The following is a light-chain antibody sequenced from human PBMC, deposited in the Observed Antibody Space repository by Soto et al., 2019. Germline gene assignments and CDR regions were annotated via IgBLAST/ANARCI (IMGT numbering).Light chain of an antibody. Sequence: DIQMTQSPSTLSASVGDRVIITCRASQSISNWLAWYQQKPGKAPKLLIYKASSLESGVPSRFSGSGSGTEVALTISSLQPDDFATYYCQQYNDYSRTFGQGTKVE. J-gene: IGKJ1*01. CDR1: QSISNW. CDR2: KAS. CDR3: QQYNDYSRT. V-gene: IGKV1-5*03.